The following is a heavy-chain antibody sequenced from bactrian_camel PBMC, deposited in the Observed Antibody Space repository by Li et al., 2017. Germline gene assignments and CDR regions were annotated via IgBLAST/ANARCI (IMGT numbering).Heavy chain of an antibody. V-gene: IGHV3S1*01. Sequence: HVLLVESGGDLVQPGGSLRLSCAASGFSTTSNCMGWFRQAPGEERKGVAAVSTGGGPGPYYADSVKGRFTISRDNGKNTVYLQMLGLKSEDTALYYCAAGPWYTDEYRYWGQGTQVTVS. D-gene: IGHD6*01. J-gene: IGHJ4*01. CDR2: VSTGGGPGP. CDR3: AAGPWYTDEYRY. CDR1: GFSTTSNC.